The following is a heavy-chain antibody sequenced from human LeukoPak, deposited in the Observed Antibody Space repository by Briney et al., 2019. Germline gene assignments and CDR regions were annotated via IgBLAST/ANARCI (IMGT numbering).Heavy chain of an antibody. CDR3: AKNPVVPATPT. V-gene: IGHV3-13*01. CDR1: GFTFTTYD. D-gene: IGHD2-15*01. Sequence: GGSLRLSCAASGFTFTTYDMHWVRQATGKGLEWVSAIGTTGDTYYPGSVKGRFTISRDNSKNTLYLQMNSLRAEDTAVYYCAKNPVVPATPTWGQGTLVTVSS. CDR2: IGTTGDT. J-gene: IGHJ4*02.